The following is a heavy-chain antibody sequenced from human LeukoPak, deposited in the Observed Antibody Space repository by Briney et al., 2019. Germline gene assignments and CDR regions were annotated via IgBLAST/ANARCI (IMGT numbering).Heavy chain of an antibody. CDR1: GYTFTSYG. J-gene: IGHJ4*02. D-gene: IGHD1-20*01. CDR2: ISVYNVNT. CDR3: ARVLSGTTALDY. V-gene: IGHV1-18*01. Sequence: GASVKVSCKASGYTFTSYGISWVRQPPGQGLEWMGWISVYNVNTNYAQKFQGRVTMTTDTSTSTAYMELRSLRSDDTAVYYCARVLSGTTALDYWGQGTLVTVSS.